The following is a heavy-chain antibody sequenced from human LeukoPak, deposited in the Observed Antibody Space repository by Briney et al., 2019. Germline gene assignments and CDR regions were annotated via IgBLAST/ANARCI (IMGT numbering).Heavy chain of an antibody. CDR1: GYTFTGYY. J-gene: IGHJ4*02. V-gene: IGHV1-2*02. CDR3: AREDSYGYYFDY. CDR2: INPNSGGT. Sequence: ASVKVSCKASGYTFTGYYMRWVRQAPGQGLEWMGWINPNSGGTNYAQKFQGRVTMTRDTSISTAYMELSRLRSDDTAVYYCAREDSYGYYFDYWGQGTLVTVSS. D-gene: IGHD5-18*01.